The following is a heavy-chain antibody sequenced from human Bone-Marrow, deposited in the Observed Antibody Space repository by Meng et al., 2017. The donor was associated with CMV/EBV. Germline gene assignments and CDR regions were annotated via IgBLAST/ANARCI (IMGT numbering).Heavy chain of an antibody. V-gene: IGHV3-48*04. CDR3: ARDKGTALYFHYGMDV. D-gene: IGHD2-8*01. CDR2: ISSSSSTI. CDR1: GFTFSSYS. Sequence: GESLKISCAAFGFTFSSYSMNWVRQAPGKGLEWGSYISSSSSTIYYADSVKGRFTISRDNAKNSLYLQMNSLRAEDTAVYYCARDKGTALYFHYGMDVWGQGTTVTVSS. J-gene: IGHJ6*02.